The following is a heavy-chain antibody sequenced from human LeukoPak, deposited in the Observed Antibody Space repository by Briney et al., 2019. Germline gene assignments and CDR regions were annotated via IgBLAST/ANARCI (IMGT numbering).Heavy chain of an antibody. Sequence: SGPTLVEPTQTLTLTCSFSGFSLSTSEVGVGWIRQPPGKAPEWLALIYWDDYKRYSPSLKSRLTIARDTSKNQVVLTMTNMDPVDTATYYCPHSAYCGYHRGNFFHFWGQGTRVSVSS. CDR1: GFSLSTSEVG. V-gene: IGHV2-5*02. CDR3: PHSAYCGYHRGNFFHF. J-gene: IGHJ4*02. D-gene: IGHD2-21*01. CDR2: IYWDDYK.